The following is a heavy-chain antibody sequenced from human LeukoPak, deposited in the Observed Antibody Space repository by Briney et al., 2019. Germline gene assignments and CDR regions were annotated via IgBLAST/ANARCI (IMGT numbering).Heavy chain of an antibody. Sequence: ASVKVSCKASGYTFTGYYMHWVRQAPGQGLEWMGWINSKSGGTNYGQKFQGRVTMTRDTSISTAYMELSRLKSDDTAVYYCARGYDSGGYYSDYWGQGTLVTVSS. CDR2: INSKSGGT. V-gene: IGHV1-2*02. J-gene: IGHJ4*02. CDR3: ARGYDSGGYYSDY. CDR1: GYTFTGYY. D-gene: IGHD3-22*01.